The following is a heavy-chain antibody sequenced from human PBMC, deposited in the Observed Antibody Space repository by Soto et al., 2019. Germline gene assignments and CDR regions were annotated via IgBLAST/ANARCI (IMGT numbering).Heavy chain of an antibody. CDR3: ARVLGYSSSWFPSRLKPGGFDP. CDR1: GVSISSGGYY. J-gene: IGHJ5*02. Sequence: SETLSLTCTVSGVSISSGGYYWGWIRQHPGKGLEWIGNIYYSGRTYYNPSLKSRVIMSVDTSKNHFSLKLGSVTAADTAVYYCARVLGYSSSWFPSRLKPGGFDPWGQGTLVTVSS. CDR2: IYYSGRT. D-gene: IGHD6-13*01. V-gene: IGHV4-31*03.